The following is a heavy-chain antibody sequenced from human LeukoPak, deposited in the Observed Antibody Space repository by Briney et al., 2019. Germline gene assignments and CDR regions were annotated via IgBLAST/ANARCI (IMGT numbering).Heavy chain of an antibody. CDR3: ARRRRTFLSLCYLDY. D-gene: IGHD3-16*01. V-gene: IGHV5-51*01. Sequence: GESLKISCKGSGYSFTSYWIGWVRQMPGKGLEWMGIIYPGDSDTRYSPSFQGQVIISADKSISTAYLQWSSLKASDTAMYYCARRRRTFLSLCYLDYWGQGTLVTVSS. CDR2: IYPGDSDT. J-gene: IGHJ4*02. CDR1: GYSFTSYW.